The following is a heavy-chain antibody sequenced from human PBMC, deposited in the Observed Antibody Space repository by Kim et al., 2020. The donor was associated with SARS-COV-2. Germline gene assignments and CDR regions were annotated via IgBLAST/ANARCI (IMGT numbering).Heavy chain of an antibody. D-gene: IGHD4-17*01. Sequence: SETLSLTCTVSGGSISSSSYYWGWIRQPPGKGLEWIGSIYYSGSTYYNPSLKSRVTISVDTSKNQFSLKLSSVTAADTAVYYCARPNPDFTVTILPARGEYWYFDLWGRGTLVTVSS. CDR3: ARPNPDFTVTILPARGEYWYFDL. J-gene: IGHJ2*01. CDR1: GGSISSSSYY. CDR2: IYYSGST. V-gene: IGHV4-39*01.